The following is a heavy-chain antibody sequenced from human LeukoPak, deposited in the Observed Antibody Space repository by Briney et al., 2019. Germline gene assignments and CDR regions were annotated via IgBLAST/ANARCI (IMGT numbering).Heavy chain of an antibody. V-gene: IGHV3-23*01. CDR3: AKGLVYGDDY. D-gene: IGHD4-17*01. CDR2: ISGSGGSI. J-gene: IGHJ4*02. CDR1: GFTFSSYA. Sequence: GGSLRLSCAASGFTFSSYAMSWVREAPGKGLEGVSAISGSGGSIYYADSVKGRFTISRDNSKNTLYLQMNSLRAEATAVYYCAKGLVYGDDYWGQGTLVTVSS.